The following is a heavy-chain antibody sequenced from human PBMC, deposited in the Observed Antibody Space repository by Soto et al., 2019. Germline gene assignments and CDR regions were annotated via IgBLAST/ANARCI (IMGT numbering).Heavy chain of an antibody. J-gene: IGHJ4*02. CDR3: ARVYLQQLESDY. CDR2: INAGNGNT. CDR1: GYTFTSYA. V-gene: IGHV1-3*01. D-gene: IGHD6-13*01. Sequence: ASVKVSCKASGYTFTSYAMHWVRQAPGQRLEWMGWINAGNGNTKYSQKFQGRVTITRDTSASTAYMELSSLRSEDTAVYYCARVYLQQLESDYCGQGTLVTVSS.